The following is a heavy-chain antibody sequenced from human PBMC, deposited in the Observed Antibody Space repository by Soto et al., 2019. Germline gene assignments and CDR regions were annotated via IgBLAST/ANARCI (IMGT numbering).Heavy chain of an antibody. D-gene: IGHD6-13*01. Sequence: QVQLVESGGGVVQPGRSLRLSCAASGFTFSSYGMHWVRQSPGKGLEWVAVIWCDGSNKYYADSVKGRFTISRDNSKNTLYLQMNSLRDEDTAVYYCARGSSSWYGMDFWGQGTTVTVSS. J-gene: IGHJ6*02. CDR2: IWCDGSNK. CDR3: ARGSSSWYGMDF. V-gene: IGHV3-33*01. CDR1: GFTFSSYG.